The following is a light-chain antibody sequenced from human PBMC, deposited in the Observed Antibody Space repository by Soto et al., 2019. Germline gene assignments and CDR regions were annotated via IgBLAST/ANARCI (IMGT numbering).Light chain of an antibody. CDR2: KAS. V-gene: IGKV1-5*03. J-gene: IGKJ1*01. CDR3: QQYNSYPWT. Sequence: DIQMTQSPSTLSASVGDRVTITCRASQSISSWLAWYQQKPGKAPKLLIYKASSLESGVPSRFSGSGSGTEFTLPISSLQPDDSATYYGQQYNSYPWTFGQGTKVEIK. CDR1: QSISSW.